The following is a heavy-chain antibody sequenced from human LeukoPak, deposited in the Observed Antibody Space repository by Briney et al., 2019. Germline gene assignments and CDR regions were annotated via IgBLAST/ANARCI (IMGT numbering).Heavy chain of an antibody. CDR3: AKGPGAEGLGN. CDR1: GGSISSSGFF. CDR2: ISYSGSP. V-gene: IGHV4-31*03. D-gene: IGHD4-17*01. Sequence: PSETLSLTCTVSGGSISSSGFFWRWIRQHPGKGLETIGYISYSGSPYYNPSLKSRLTMSVDTSKNEFSLQLTSLTAADTAVYYCAKGPGAEGLGNWGQGTLVIVSS. J-gene: IGHJ4*02.